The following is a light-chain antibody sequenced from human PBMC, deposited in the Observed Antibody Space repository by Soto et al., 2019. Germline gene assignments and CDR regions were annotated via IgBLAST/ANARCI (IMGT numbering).Light chain of an antibody. Sequence: EIVLTQSPATLSLYPGERATLSCRASETIRGLLAWYQQKPGQAPRLLIYGASNRATGIPDRFSGSGSGTDFTLTISRLEPEDFAVYYCQQYGSSGTFGQGTKVDIK. V-gene: IGKV3-20*01. CDR2: GAS. CDR1: ETIRGL. J-gene: IGKJ1*01. CDR3: QQYGSSGT.